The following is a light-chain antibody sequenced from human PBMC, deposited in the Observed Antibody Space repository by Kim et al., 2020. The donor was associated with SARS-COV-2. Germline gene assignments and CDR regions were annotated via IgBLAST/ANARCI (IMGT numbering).Light chain of an antibody. Sequence: GKRVTISCSGSTPNIESNTVNWYQQLPGTAPKLLIYSNNQRPSGVPDRFSGSKSGTSASLAISGLQSEDEADYYCAAWDDSLDGWVFGGGTQLTVL. CDR3: AAWDDSLDGWV. J-gene: IGLJ3*02. CDR2: SNN. V-gene: IGLV1-44*01. CDR1: TPNIESNT.